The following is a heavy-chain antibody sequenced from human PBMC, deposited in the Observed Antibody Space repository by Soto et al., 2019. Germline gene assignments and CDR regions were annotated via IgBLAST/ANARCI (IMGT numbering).Heavy chain of an antibody. V-gene: IGHV4-30-4*01. CDR3: ARGDYYDSSGYYIGGWFDP. CDR1: GGSISSGDYY. D-gene: IGHD3-22*01. Sequence: QVQLQESGPGLVKPSQTLSLTCTVSGGSISSGDYYWSWIRQPPGKGLEWIGYIYYSGSTYYNPSLKRRVTISVDTSKDQFSLKLSSVTAADTAVYYCARGDYYDSSGYYIGGWFDPWGQGTLVTVSS. CDR2: IYYSGST. J-gene: IGHJ5*02.